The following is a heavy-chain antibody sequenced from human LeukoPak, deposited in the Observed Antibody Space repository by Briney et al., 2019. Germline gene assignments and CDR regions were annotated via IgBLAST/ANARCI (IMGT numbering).Heavy chain of an antibody. CDR1: GGSLSSYY. D-gene: IGHD1-26*01. J-gene: IGHJ4*02. CDR2: IYSRGLTRGST. V-gene: IGHV4-59*01. CDR3: ARDQEYSGSYYRYFDF. Sequence: SETLSLTCTVSGGSLSSYYWSWIRQPPGKGLEWIGYIYSRGLTRGSTNYNPSLKSRVTISVDTSKNQFSLKLSSVTAADTAVYYCARDQEYSGSYYRYFDFWGQGALVTVSS.